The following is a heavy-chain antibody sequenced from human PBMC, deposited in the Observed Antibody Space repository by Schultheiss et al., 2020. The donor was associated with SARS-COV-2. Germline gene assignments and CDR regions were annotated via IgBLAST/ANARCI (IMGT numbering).Heavy chain of an antibody. J-gene: IGHJ4*02. CDR2: ISSSSSYI. D-gene: IGHD3-22*01. V-gene: IGHV3-21*05. Sequence: GGSLRLSCAASGFTFSSYSMNWVRQAPGKGLEWVSYISSSSSYIYYADSVKGRFTISRDNAKNSLYLQMNSLRAEDTAVYYCARVPPGSGYYPFDYWGQGTLVTVSS. CDR3: ARVPPGSGYYPFDY. CDR1: GFTFSSYS.